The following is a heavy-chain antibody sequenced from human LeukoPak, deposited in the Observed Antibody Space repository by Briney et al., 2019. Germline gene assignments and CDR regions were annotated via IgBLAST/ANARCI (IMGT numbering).Heavy chain of an antibody. D-gene: IGHD5-24*01. Sequence: GGSLTLSCAASGFTFSNYWMIWVRQAPGKGLEWVGNIKQDGSVNRYAESVRGRFTISRDNAQTSLYLQMNSLRAEDTDVYYCARASNPWLQLTWGQGTLVTVSS. CDR3: ARASNPWLQLT. V-gene: IGHV3-7*05. CDR2: IKQDGSVN. J-gene: IGHJ5*02. CDR1: GFTFSNYW.